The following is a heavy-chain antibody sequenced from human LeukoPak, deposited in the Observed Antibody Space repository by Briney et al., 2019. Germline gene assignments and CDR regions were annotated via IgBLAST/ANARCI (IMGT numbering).Heavy chain of an antibody. J-gene: IGHJ4*02. CDR1: GFTFSSYA. CDR2: ISDDGSNK. D-gene: IGHD3-22*01. V-gene: IGHV3-30*18. CDR3: AKSQFYFDNTGYYHQFDY. Sequence: AGGSLRLSCAASGFTFSSYAMSWVRQAPGKGLKWVALISDDGSNKYYADSVKGRFTISRDNSKNTLYLQMNSLRAEDTAVYFCAKSQFYFDNTGYYHQFDYWGQGTLVTVSS.